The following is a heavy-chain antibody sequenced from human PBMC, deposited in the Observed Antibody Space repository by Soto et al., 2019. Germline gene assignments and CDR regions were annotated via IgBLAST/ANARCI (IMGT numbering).Heavy chain of an antibody. J-gene: IGHJ4*02. D-gene: IGHD1-1*01. Sequence: EVQLVDSGGGLVQPGGSLRLSCAVSGFTFSSYWMHWVRQGPGKGLVWVSSINGDGSSTTYADSVKGRFTISRDNAKNTLYLQMNSLRAEDTAVYYCARPRYDGTGTPFDDWGRGTLVTVSS. CDR2: INGDGSST. CDR1: GFTFSSYW. V-gene: IGHV3-74*01. CDR3: ARPRYDGTGTPFDD.